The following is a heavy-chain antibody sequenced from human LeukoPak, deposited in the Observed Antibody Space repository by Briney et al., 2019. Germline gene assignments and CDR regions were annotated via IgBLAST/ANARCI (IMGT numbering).Heavy chain of an antibody. Sequence: SETLSLTCTVSGVSISSSNSYWGWIRQPPGKGLEWIGSIYYDGSTYYNPSLKRRITISVDTSKNQFSLKLSSVTAADTALYYCARQPNVLVWFGELSNWGQGTLVTVSS. CDR2: IYYDGST. CDR3: ARQPNVLVWFGELSN. D-gene: IGHD3-10*01. V-gene: IGHV4-39*01. CDR1: GVSISSSNSY. J-gene: IGHJ4*02.